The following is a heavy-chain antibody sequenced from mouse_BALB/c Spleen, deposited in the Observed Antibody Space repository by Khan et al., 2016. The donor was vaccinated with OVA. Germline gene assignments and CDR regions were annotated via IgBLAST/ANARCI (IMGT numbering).Heavy chain of an antibody. CDR3: ARIYGGDFDY. CDR1: GYSITSDYA. J-gene: IGHJ2*01. Sequence: EVQLQESGPGLVKPSQSLSLTCTVTGYSITSDYAWNWIRQFPGNKLEWMGYISYSGNTKYNPSLKSRISITRDTSKNQFFLQLNSVTTEDTATYYCARIYGGDFDYWGQGTTLTASS. D-gene: IGHD1-1*01. CDR2: ISYSGNT. V-gene: IGHV3-2*02.